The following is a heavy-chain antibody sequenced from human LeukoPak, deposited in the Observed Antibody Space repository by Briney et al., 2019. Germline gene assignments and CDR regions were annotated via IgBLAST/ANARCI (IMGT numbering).Heavy chain of an antibody. CDR3: ARGVKWELPDY. J-gene: IGHJ4*02. Sequence: SETLSLTCTVSGGSVSSGNYYWSWIRQPPGKGLEWIGYIYYSGSTNYNPSLKSRVTISVDTSKNQFSLKLSSVTAADTAVYYCARGVKWELPDYWGQGTLVTVSS. V-gene: IGHV4-61*01. D-gene: IGHD1-26*01. CDR1: GGSVSSGNYY. CDR2: IYYSGST.